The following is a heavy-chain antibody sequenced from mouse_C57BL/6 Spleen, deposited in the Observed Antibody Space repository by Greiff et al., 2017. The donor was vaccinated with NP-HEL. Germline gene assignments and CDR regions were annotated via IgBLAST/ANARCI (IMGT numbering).Heavy chain of an antibody. CDR3: ALLITTVVATGAY. CDR2: IYPGSGST. J-gene: IGHJ3*01. D-gene: IGHD1-1*01. Sequence: QVQLQQPGAELVKPGASVKMSCKASGYTFTSYWITWVKQRPGQGFEWIGDIYPGSGSTNYNEKFKSKATLTVDTSSSTAYMQLSSLTSEDSAVYYCALLITTVVATGAYWGQGTLVTVSA. V-gene: IGHV1-55*01. CDR1: GYTFTSYW.